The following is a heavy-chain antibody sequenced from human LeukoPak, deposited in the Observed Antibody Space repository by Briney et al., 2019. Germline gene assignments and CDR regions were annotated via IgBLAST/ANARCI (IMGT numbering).Heavy chain of an antibody. CDR1: GGSISNHF. J-gene: IGHJ5*02. CDR2: VSTSGST. D-gene: IGHD2-15*01. V-gene: IGHV4-4*07. Sequence: SETLSLTCTVSGGSISNHFCSWIRQPAGKGLEWIGRVSTSGSTYYNPSLKSRVTMSADTSKNQFSLKLTSMTAADTAVYYCARADIAMGGGRNWFDPWGQGTLVTVSS. CDR3: ARADIAMGGGRNWFDP.